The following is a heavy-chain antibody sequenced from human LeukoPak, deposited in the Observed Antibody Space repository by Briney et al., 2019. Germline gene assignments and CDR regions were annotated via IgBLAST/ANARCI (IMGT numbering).Heavy chain of an antibody. CDR1: GFTFTNTW. J-gene: IGHJ4*02. D-gene: IGHD3-10*01. Sequence: GGSLRLSCVASGFTFTNTWMTWVRQAPGKGLVWVARIKRRSDGETTDYAAPVKGRFTISRDDSKNTLYLQMNSLKTEDTAVYYCTTYGSGNAHYWGQGTLVTVSS. CDR3: TTYGSGNAHY. V-gene: IGHV3-15*01. CDR2: IKRRSDGETT.